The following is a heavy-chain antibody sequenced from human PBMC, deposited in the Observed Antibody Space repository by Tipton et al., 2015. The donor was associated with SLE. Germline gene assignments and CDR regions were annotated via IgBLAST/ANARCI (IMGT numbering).Heavy chain of an antibody. V-gene: IGHV4-34*01. CDR1: GFSFSDYY. CDR2: INHSRGT. Sequence: LRLSCAASGFSFSDYYMSWIRQAPGKGLQWVGEINHSRGTSYNPSLKSRVTISLDTSRNQFSLKLNSVTAADTGVYYCARGVRYYASGTYPYFYYFMDVWGKGTTVTVSS. J-gene: IGHJ6*03. D-gene: IGHD3-10*01. CDR3: ARGVRYYASGTYPYFYYFMDV.